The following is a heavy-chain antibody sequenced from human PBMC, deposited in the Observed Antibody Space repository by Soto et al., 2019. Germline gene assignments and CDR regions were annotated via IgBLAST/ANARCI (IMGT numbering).Heavy chain of an antibody. Sequence: SETLSLTCTGSGGSISSSSYYWGWIRQPPGKGLEWIGSIYYSGSTYYNPSLKSRVTISVDTSKNQFSLKLSSVTAADTAVYYCASLTVTIDYWGQGTLVTVSS. CDR1: GGSISSSSYY. V-gene: IGHV4-39*01. CDR2: IYYSGST. J-gene: IGHJ4*02. D-gene: IGHD4-17*01. CDR3: ASLTVTIDY.